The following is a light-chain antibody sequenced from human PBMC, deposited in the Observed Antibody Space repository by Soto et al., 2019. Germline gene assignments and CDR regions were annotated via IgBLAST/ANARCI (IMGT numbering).Light chain of an antibody. V-gene: IGLV2-14*01. J-gene: IGLJ1*01. Sequence: QSVLTHPASVSGSPGQSITISCIGTSSDIGPYNYVSWYQQHPDKAPKLILYEVTNRPSGASDRFSGSKSGNAAFLIISGLQAEDEADYYCSSYSSSATPYVFGTGTKVTVL. CDR3: SSYSSSATPYV. CDR2: EVT. CDR1: SSDIGPYNY.